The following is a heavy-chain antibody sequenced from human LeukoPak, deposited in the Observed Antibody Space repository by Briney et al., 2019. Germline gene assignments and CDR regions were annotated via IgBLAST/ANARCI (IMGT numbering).Heavy chain of an antibody. D-gene: IGHD2/OR15-2a*01. CDR3: ARDPFYVSHAFDI. J-gene: IGHJ3*02. CDR1: GFTFSSYS. CDR2: ISSSSSTI. Sequence: PAGSLRLSSAASGFTFSSYSMNWVRQAPGKGLEWVSYISSSSSTIYYADSVKGRFTISRDNAKNSLYLQMNSLRAEDTAVYYCARDPFYVSHAFDIWGQGTMVTVSS. V-gene: IGHV3-48*04.